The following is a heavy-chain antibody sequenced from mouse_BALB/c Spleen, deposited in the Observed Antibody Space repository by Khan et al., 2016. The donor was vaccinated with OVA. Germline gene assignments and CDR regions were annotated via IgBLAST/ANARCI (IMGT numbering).Heavy chain of an antibody. Sequence: LVKTGASVKISCTVSGYSFTGYYMHWVKQSHGKSLEWIGYISCYNGSTTYNQKFKGQATFTVDTSSSTVYMQFNSLTSEDTAVYYCARGDYYGSSSFAYWGQGTLVTVSA. CDR3: ARGDYYGSSSFAY. D-gene: IGHD1-1*01. V-gene: IGHV1S34*01. J-gene: IGHJ3*01. CDR2: ISCYNGST. CDR1: GYSFTGYY.